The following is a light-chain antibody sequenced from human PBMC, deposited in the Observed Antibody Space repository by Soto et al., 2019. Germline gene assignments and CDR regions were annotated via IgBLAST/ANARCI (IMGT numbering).Light chain of an antibody. CDR2: GAS. Sequence: EIVLTHSPGTLSLSPGEIATLSCRASQSVDSDYLAWYQQKPAQAPRLLIFGASSRATDIPDRFSGSGSGTDFTLTISRLEPEDFAVYYCQQYGSSPPWTFGQGTKVDIK. CDR3: QQYGSSPPWT. J-gene: IGKJ1*01. CDR1: QSVDSDY. V-gene: IGKV3-20*01.